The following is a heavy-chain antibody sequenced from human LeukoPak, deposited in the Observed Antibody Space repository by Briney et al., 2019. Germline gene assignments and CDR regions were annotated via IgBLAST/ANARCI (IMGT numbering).Heavy chain of an antibody. CDR3: ARRGSPILGIDY. Sequence: SETLSLTCAVYGGSFSGYYWSWIRQPPGKGLEWSGEINHSGSTNYNPSLKSRVTISVDTSKNQFSLKLSSMTAADTAVYYCARRGSPILGIDYWGQGTLVTVSS. J-gene: IGHJ4*02. CDR1: GGSFSGYY. D-gene: IGHD3-16*01. CDR2: INHSGST. V-gene: IGHV4-34*01.